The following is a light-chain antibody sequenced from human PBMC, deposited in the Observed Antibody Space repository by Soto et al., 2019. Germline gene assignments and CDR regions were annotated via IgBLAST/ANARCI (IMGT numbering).Light chain of an antibody. Sequence: VMTQSPATLSVSPGERATLSCRASQSVSSSYLAWYQQKPGQAPRLLIYGASSRATGIPDRFSGSGSGTDFTLTISRLEPEDFAVYYCQQYGSSLSITFGQGTRLEIK. CDR3: QQYGSSLSIT. CDR1: QSVSSSY. J-gene: IGKJ5*01. CDR2: GAS. V-gene: IGKV3-20*01.